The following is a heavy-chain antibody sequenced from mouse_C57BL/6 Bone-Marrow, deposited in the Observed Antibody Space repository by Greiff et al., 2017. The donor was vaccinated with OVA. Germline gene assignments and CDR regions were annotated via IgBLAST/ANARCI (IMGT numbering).Heavy chain of an antibody. CDR2: IDPETGGT. CDR1: GYTFTDYE. CDR3: TRPPPTRFAY. Sequence: QVQLKESGAELVRPGASVTLSCKASGYTFTDYEMHWVKQTPVHGLEWIGAIDPETGGTAYNQKFKGKAILTADKSSSTAYMELRSLTSEDSAVYYCTRPPPTRFAYWGQGTLVTVSA. V-gene: IGHV1-15*01. J-gene: IGHJ3*01.